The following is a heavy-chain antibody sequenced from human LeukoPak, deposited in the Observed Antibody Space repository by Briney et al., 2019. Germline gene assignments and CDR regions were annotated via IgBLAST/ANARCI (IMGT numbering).Heavy chain of an antibody. CDR2: IDSTSGYI. Sequence: GGSLRLSCAASGFTFSSYTMNWVRQAPGKGLEWVSSIDSTSGYIYYADSVKGRFTISRDNAKNSLYLQMNSLRAEDTAVYYCARGTMVTIRFDYWGQGTLVTVSS. D-gene: IGHD5-24*01. CDR1: GFTFSSYT. J-gene: IGHJ4*02. CDR3: ARGTMVTIRFDY. V-gene: IGHV3-21*01.